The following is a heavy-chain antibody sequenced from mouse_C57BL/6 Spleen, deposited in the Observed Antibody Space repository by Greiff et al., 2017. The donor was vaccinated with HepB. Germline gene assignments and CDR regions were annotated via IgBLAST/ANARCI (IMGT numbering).Heavy chain of an antibody. CDR2: IAPETGGT. V-gene: IGHV1-15*01. Sequence: VQLQQSGAELVRPGASVTLSCKASGYTFTDYEMHWVKQTPVHGLEWIGAIAPETGGTAYNQKFKGKAILTADKSSSTAYMELRSLTSEDSAVYYCTRAGITTVVAGDYWGQGTTLTVSS. D-gene: IGHD1-1*01. J-gene: IGHJ2*01. CDR3: TRAGITTVVAGDY. CDR1: GYTFTDYE.